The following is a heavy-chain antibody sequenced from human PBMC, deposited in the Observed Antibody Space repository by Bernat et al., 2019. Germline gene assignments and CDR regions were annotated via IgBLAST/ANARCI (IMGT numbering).Heavy chain of an antibody. Sequence: QVQLVESGGGLVKPGGSLRLSCAASGFTFSDYYMSWIRQTPGKGLDWVSYISSSSSYTNYAASVKGRITISRDKAKNSRYLQMNSLRAEDTAVYYCARGTSTSAPYMDVWGKGTTVTVSS. J-gene: IGHJ6*03. CDR2: ISSSSSYT. CDR1: GFTFSDYY. CDR3: ARGTSTSAPYMDV. V-gene: IGHV3-11*05.